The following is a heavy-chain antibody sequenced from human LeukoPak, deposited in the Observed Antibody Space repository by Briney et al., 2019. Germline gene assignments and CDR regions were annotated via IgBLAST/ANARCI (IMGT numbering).Heavy chain of an antibody. CDR1: GYTFTSYD. D-gene: IGHD3-3*01. CDR2: MNPNSGNT. CDR3: ARVGYDFRSGYSNWFDP. J-gene: IGHJ5*02. Sequence: GASVKVSCKASGYTFTSYDINWVRQATGQGLEWMGWMNPNSGNTGYAQKFQGRVTMTRNTSISTAYMELSSLRSEDTAVYYCARVGYDFRSGYSNWFDPWGQGTLVTVSS. V-gene: IGHV1-8*01.